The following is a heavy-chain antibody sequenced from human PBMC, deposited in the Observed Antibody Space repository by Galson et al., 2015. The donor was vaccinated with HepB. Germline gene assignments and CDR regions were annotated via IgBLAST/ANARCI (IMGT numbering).Heavy chain of an antibody. CDR2: IIPTFGIA. D-gene: IGHD6-19*01. V-gene: IGHV1-69*13. CDR3: AREIAVAGTRVWDY. Sequence: SVKVSCKASGGTFSSYAISWVRQAPGQGLEWMGGIIPTFGIANYAQKFQGRVTITADESTSTAYMELSSLRSEDTAVYYCAREIAVAGTRVWDYWGQGTLVTVSS. J-gene: IGHJ4*02. CDR1: GGTFSSYA.